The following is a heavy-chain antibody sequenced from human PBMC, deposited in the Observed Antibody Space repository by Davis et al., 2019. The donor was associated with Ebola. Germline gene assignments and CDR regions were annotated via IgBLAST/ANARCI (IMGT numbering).Heavy chain of an antibody. J-gene: IGHJ5*02. V-gene: IGHV1-18*01. D-gene: IGHD3-10*01. Sequence: ASVKVSCKASGYTFTSYGISWVRQAPGQGLEWMGWISAYNGNTNYAQKLQGRVTMTTDTSTSTAYMELSSLRSDDTAVYYCARGITMVRGYDWFDPWGQGTLVTVSS. CDR1: GYTFTSYG. CDR2: ISAYNGNT. CDR3: ARGITMVRGYDWFDP.